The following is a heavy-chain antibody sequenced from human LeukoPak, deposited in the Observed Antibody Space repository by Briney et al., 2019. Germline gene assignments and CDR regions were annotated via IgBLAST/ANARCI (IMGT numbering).Heavy chain of an antibody. CDR3: AKDRMDPVNY. CDR2: ISGTGGRT. Sequence: GGSLRLSCAASGFTFSSYAMNWIRQAPGKGLEWVSVISGTGGRTYYADSVKGRFTISRDNSKNTLYPQMNSLRAEDTALYYCAKDRMDPVNYWGQGTLVTVSS. CDR1: GFTFSSYA. D-gene: IGHD2-2*03. J-gene: IGHJ4*02. V-gene: IGHV3-23*01.